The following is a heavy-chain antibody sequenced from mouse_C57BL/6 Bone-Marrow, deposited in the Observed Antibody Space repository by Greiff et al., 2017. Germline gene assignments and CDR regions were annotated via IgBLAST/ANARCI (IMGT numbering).Heavy chain of an antibody. J-gene: IGHJ4*01. CDR2: INPNNGGT. D-gene: IGHD2-3*01. Sequence: EVQLQQSGPELVKPGASVKISCKASGYTFTDYYMNWVKQSHGKSLEWIGDINPNNGGTSYNQKFKGKATLTVDKSSSTAYMELRSLTSEDSAVYYCARWSMYDSYFYYAMDYWGQGTSVTVSS. CDR3: ARWSMYDSYFYYAMDY. CDR1: GYTFTDYY. V-gene: IGHV1-26*01.